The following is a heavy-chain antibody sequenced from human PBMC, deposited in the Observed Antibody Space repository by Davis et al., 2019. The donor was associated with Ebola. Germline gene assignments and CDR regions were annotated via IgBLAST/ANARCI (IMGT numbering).Heavy chain of an antibody. V-gene: IGHV4-4*02. CDR3: ACGDGYNNPLDY. J-gene: IGHJ4*02. Sequence: PSETLSLTCAVSGDSMTSRYWWSWVRQTPGRGLEWIGEIYHSGITNYNPSLKSRVTISVDKSKSQFSLELNSVTAADTAVYYCACGDGYNNPLDYWGQGTLVTVSS. CDR1: GDSMTSRYW. CDR2: IYHSGIT. D-gene: IGHD5-24*01.